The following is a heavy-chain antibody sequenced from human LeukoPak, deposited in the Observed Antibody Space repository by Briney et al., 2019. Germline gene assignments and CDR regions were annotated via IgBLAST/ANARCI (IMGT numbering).Heavy chain of an antibody. D-gene: IGHD3-10*01. J-gene: IGHJ4*02. V-gene: IGHV1-2*02. CDR2: INPNSGGT. Sequence: ASVKVSCKASGYTFTGYYMHWVRQAPGQGLEWMGWINPNSGGTNYAQKFQGRVTMTRDTSISTAYMELSRLRSDDMAVYYCARGYGSGSYSVPFDYWGQGTLVTVSS. CDR3: ARGYGSGSYSVPFDY. CDR1: GYTFTGYY.